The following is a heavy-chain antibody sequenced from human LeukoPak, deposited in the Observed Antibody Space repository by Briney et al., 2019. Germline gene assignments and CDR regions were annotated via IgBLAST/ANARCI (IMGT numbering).Heavy chain of an antibody. J-gene: IGHJ4*02. CDR2: IYYSGST. V-gene: IGHV4-39*07. D-gene: IGHD3-10*01. CDR1: GGPISSSSYY. Sequence: SETLSLTCTVSGGPISSSSYYWGWIRQPPGKGLEWIGSIYYSGSTYYNPSLKSRVTISVDTSKNQFSLKLSSVTAADTAVYYCARRNYYGSGSYYTIDYWGQGTLVTVSS. CDR3: ARRNYYGSGSYYTIDY.